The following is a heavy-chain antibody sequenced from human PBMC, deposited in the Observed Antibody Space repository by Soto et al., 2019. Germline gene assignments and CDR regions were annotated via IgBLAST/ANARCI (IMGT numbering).Heavy chain of an antibody. CDR2: IIPIFGTA. V-gene: IGHV1-69*13. CDR1: GGTFSSYA. Sequence: SVKVSCKASGGTFSSYAISWVRQAPGQGLEWMGGIIPIFGTANYAQKFQGRVTITADESTSTAYMELSSLRSEDTAVYYCARALDYYDSSGYYYVDYWGQGTLVTVSS. CDR3: ARALDYYDSSGYYYVDY. D-gene: IGHD3-22*01. J-gene: IGHJ4*02.